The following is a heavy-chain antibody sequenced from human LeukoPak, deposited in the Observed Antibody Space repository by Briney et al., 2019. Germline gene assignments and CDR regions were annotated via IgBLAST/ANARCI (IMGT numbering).Heavy chain of an antibody. V-gene: IGHV3-30*18. Sequence: PGGSLRLSCAASGFTFSSYGMHWVRQAPGTGLEWVAVISYDGSNKYYADSVKGRFTISRDNSKNTLYLQMNSLRAEDTAVYYCAKDLGVAYYYDSSGYYWGQGTLVTVSS. CDR2: ISYDGSNK. J-gene: IGHJ4*02. CDR1: GFTFSSYG. CDR3: AKDLGVAYYYDSSGYY. D-gene: IGHD3-22*01.